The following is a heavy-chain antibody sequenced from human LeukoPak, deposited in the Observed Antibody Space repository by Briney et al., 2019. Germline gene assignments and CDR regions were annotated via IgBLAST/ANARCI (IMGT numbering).Heavy chain of an antibody. Sequence: SQTLSLTCTVSGGSISSGSYYWSWIRQPAGKGLEWIGRIYTSGSTNYNPSLKSRVTISVDTSKNQFSLKLSSVTAADTAVYYCARVAYDFWSGYYGYWGQGTLVTVSS. CDR3: ARVAYDFWSGYYGY. CDR2: IYTSGST. J-gene: IGHJ4*02. CDR1: GGSISSGSYY. D-gene: IGHD3-3*01. V-gene: IGHV4-61*02.